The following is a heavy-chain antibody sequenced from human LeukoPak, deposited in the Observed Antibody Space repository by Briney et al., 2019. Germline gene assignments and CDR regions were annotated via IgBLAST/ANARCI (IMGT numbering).Heavy chain of an antibody. V-gene: IGHV4-38-2*02. D-gene: IGHD6-13*01. Sequence: SETLSLTCTVSGYSISSGYYWAWIRQPPGKGLEWIGSIFHTGSTYHNPSLKSRVTISVDTSKNQFSLKLSSVTAADTAVYYCARDRYSSSWFDAFDIWGQGTMVTVSS. CDR3: ARDRYSSSWFDAFDI. J-gene: IGHJ3*02. CDR2: IFHTGST. CDR1: GYSISSGYY.